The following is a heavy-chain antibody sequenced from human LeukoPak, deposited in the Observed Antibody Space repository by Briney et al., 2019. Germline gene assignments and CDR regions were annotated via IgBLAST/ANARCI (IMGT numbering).Heavy chain of an antibody. CDR3: AKDPMVRGVISYRFDP. CDR2: LITDGSNK. J-gene: IGHJ5*02. D-gene: IGHD3-10*01. CDR1: GFSFSKYG. V-gene: IGHV3-30*02. Sequence: PGGSLRLSCAASGFSFSKYGMHWVRQAPGKGLDWVAFLITDGSNKYYADSVKGRFTISRDNSKNTLYLQMNSLRAEDTAVYYCAKDPMVRGVISYRFDPWGQGTLVTVSS.